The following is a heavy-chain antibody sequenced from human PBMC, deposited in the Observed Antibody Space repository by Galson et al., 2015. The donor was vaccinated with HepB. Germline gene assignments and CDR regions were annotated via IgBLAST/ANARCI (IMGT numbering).Heavy chain of an antibody. D-gene: IGHD3-16*02. V-gene: IGHV3-7*01. CDR2: IKKDGSEK. CDR3: ARDGGDDYVWGTYHYRDNNWFDP. J-gene: IGHJ5*02. Sequence: SLRLSCAASGFTFSRYWMTWVRQAPGKGLEWEASIKKDGSEKSYVDSVKGRFTISRDNAKNSLYLQMSSLTVEDTAVYYCARDGGDDYVWGTYHYRDNNWFDPWGQGTLVTVSS. CDR1: GFTFSRYW.